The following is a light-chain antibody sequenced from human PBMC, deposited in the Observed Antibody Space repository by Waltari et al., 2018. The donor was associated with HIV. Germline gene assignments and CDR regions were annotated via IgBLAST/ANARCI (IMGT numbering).Light chain of an antibody. CDR3: QSADSSGTRWV. V-gene: IGLV3-25*03. J-gene: IGLJ3*02. Sequence: SYELTQPPSVSVSPGQTARITCSGDALPKQYAYWYQQKPGQAPVLVIYKDSERHSGIPERFSGSSSGTTFTLTISGVQAEDEADYYCQSADSSGTRWVFGGGTKLTVL. CDR2: KDS. CDR1: ALPKQY.